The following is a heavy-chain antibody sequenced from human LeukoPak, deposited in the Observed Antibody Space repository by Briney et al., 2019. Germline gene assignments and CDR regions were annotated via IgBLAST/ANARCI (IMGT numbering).Heavy chain of an antibody. J-gene: IGHJ5*02. CDR2: TYYGSRWYK. CDR3: ARWLTT. V-gene: IGHV6-1*01. D-gene: IGHD3-9*01. Sequence: PSQTLSLTCVISGDSVSNNSASWNWIRQSPSRGLEWLGRTYYGSRWYKDYAVSVKSRITINPDTSKNQFSLQLNSVTPEDTAVYYCARWLTTWGQGTLVTVSS. CDR1: GDSVSNNSAS.